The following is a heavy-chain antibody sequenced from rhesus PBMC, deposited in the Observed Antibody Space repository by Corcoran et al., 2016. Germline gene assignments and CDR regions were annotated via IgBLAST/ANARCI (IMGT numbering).Heavy chain of an antibody. J-gene: IGHJ4*01. D-gene: IGHD1-26*01. CDR3: ARRRYNWSYDS. CDR1: GFSISTSGMG. Sequence: QVTLKESGPALVKPTQTLTLTCTFSGFSISTSGMGVGWIRQPPGKALEWLALIYWDDDKYYSTSLKSRLTISKDTSKNQVVLTMTNMDPVDTATYYCARRRYNWSYDSWGQGVLVTVSS. V-gene: IGHV2-174*01. CDR2: IYWDDDK.